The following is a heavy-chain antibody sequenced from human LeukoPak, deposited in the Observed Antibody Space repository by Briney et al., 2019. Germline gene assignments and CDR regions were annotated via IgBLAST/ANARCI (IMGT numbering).Heavy chain of an antibody. CDR2: IRYDGSNK. J-gene: IGHJ4*02. Sequence: GGSLRPSCAASGFTFSSYGMHWVRQAPGKGLEWVAFIRYDGSNKYYADSVKGRFTISRDNSKNTLYLQMNSLRAEDTAVYYCAKSIPYYYGSGSYEAPDYWGQGTLVTVSS. D-gene: IGHD3-10*01. CDR1: GFTFSSYG. CDR3: AKSIPYYYGSGSYEAPDY. V-gene: IGHV3-30*02.